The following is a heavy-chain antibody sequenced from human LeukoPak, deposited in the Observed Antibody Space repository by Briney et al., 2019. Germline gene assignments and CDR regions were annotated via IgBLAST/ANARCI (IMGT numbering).Heavy chain of an antibody. CDR1: GFSFSTYS. Sequence: GGSLRLSCAASGFSFSTYSMNWVRQAPGKGLEWVSSISSSSSYIYYADPVKGRFTISRDNAKNSLYLQMNSLRAEDTAVYYCARDLYCGGDCSLGYFDLWGRGTLVTVSS. CDR3: ARDLYCGGDCSLGYFDL. V-gene: IGHV3-21*06. CDR2: ISSSSSYI. D-gene: IGHD2-21*02. J-gene: IGHJ2*01.